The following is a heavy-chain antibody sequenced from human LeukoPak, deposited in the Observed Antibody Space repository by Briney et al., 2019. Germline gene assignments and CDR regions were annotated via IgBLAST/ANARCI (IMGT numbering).Heavy chain of an antibody. CDR2: IWYDGSNK. CDR1: GFTFSSYG. Sequence: GGSLRLSCAASGFTFSSYGMHWVRQAPGKGLEWVAVIWYDGSNKYYADSVKGRFTISRDNSKNTLYPQMNSLRAEDTAVYYCARETDSSGWPIDYWGQGTLVTVSS. CDR3: ARETDSSGWPIDY. V-gene: IGHV3-33*01. J-gene: IGHJ4*02. D-gene: IGHD6-19*01.